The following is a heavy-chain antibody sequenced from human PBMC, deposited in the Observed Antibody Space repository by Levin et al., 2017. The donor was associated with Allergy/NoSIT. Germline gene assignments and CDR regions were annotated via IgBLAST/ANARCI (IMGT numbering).Heavy chain of an antibody. J-gene: IGHJ4*02. CDR2: MNPNSGNT. D-gene: IGHD4-17*01. CDR3: ARGLSNSGYETTVTTTDY. Sequence: ASVKVSCKASGYTFTSYDINWVRQATGQGLEWMGWMNPNSGNTDYAQKFQGRVTMTRNTSISTAYMELSSLRSEDTAVYYCARGLSNSGYETTVTTTDYWGQGTLVTVSS. CDR1: GYTFTSYD. V-gene: IGHV1-8*01.